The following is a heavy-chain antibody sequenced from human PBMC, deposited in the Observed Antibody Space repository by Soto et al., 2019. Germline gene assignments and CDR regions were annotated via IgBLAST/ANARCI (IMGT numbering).Heavy chain of an antibody. V-gene: IGHV3-23*01. J-gene: IGHJ3*02. Sequence: EVQLLESGGGLVQPGGSLRLSCAASGFTFSSYAMSWVRQAPGKGLEWVSAISGSGGSTYYADSVKGRFTISRDNSKNTLYLQMNSLRAEDTAVYYCAKVYCGGDCYSDHDAFDIWGQGTMVTVSS. D-gene: IGHD2-21*02. CDR3: AKVYCGGDCYSDHDAFDI. CDR2: ISGSGGST. CDR1: GFTFSSYA.